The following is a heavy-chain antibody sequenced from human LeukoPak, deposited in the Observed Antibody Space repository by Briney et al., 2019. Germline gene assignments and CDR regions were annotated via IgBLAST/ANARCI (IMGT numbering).Heavy chain of an antibody. Sequence: SQTLSLTCTVSGGSISSGSYSWSWIRQPAGKGLEWIGRVYTSGSTNYNPSLKSRVTISVDTSKNQFSLKLSSVTAADTAVYYCARIEGGDGSGCLYWGQGTLVTVSS. CDR2: VYTSGST. D-gene: IGHD6-19*01. V-gene: IGHV4-61*02. CDR1: GGSISSGSYS. CDR3: ARIEGGDGSGCLY. J-gene: IGHJ4*02.